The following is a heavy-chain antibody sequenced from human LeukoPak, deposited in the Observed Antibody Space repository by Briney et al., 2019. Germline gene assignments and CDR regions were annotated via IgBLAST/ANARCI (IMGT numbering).Heavy chain of an antibody. Sequence: GGSLRLSCAASGFTFSSYSVNWVRQTPGKGLEWVSYISGGSTTIYYADSVKGRFTISRDNSKNTLYLQMNSLRAEDTAVYYCAAIFGVVLALDYWGQGTLVTVSS. CDR3: AAIFGVVLALDY. V-gene: IGHV3-48*01. J-gene: IGHJ4*02. CDR2: ISGGSTTI. D-gene: IGHD3-3*01. CDR1: GFTFSSYS.